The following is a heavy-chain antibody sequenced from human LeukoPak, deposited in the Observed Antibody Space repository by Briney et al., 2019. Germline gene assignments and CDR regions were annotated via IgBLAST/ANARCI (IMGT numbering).Heavy chain of an antibody. CDR2: IYSGGST. D-gene: IGHD1-26*01. CDR3: ARGGSYLSAFDI. J-gene: IGHJ3*02. CDR1: GFTFDDYG. V-gene: IGHV3-53*01. Sequence: GGSLRLSCAASGFTFDDYGMSWVRQAPGKGLEWVSVIYSGGSTFYADSVKGRFTISRDNSKNTLYLQMNSLRAEDTAVYYCARGGSYLSAFDIWGQGTMVTVSS.